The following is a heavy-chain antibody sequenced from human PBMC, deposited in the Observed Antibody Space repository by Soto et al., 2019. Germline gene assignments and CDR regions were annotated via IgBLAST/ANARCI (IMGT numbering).Heavy chain of an antibody. D-gene: IGHD1-1*01. V-gene: IGHV3-11*01. J-gene: IGHJ4*02. CDR2: ITGSGSVM. CDR1: GFTFSDYY. CDR3: ARADWQRRDRNDPFDY. Sequence: QGQLVESGGGLVKPGGSLRLSCEASGFTFSDYYMAWIRQAPGKGLEWVSYITGSGSVMYYADSVKGRCTISRDNPMNTLFLHVRRLRAEDTAVYYCARADWQRRDRNDPFDYWGQGTLVTVSS.